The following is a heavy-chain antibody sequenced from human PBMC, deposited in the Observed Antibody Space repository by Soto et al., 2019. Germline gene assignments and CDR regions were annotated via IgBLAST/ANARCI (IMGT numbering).Heavy chain of an antibody. CDR2: IKQDGSEK. Sequence: RGSLRLSCAASGFTFSSYWMSWVRQAPGKGLEWVANIKQDGSEKYYVDSVKGRFTISRDNAKNSLYLQMNSLRAEDTAVYYCARDKDVVVVAATPGVYYYYYMDVWGKGTTVTVSS. J-gene: IGHJ6*03. D-gene: IGHD2-15*01. CDR1: GFTFSSYW. V-gene: IGHV3-7*01. CDR3: ARDKDVVVVAATPGVYYYYYMDV.